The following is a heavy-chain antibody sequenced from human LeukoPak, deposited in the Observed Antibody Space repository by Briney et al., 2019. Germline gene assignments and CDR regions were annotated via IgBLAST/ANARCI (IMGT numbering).Heavy chain of an antibody. J-gene: IGHJ4*02. CDR3: ARESSGYDDYYFDY. V-gene: IGHV1-69*13. Sequence: SVKVSCKASGGTFSSYAISWVRQAPGQGLEWMGGIIPILGTANYAQKFQSRVTITADESTSTAYMELSSLRSEDTAVYYCARESSGYDDYYFDYWGQGTLVTVSS. CDR2: IIPILGTA. CDR1: GGTFSSYA. D-gene: IGHD5-12*01.